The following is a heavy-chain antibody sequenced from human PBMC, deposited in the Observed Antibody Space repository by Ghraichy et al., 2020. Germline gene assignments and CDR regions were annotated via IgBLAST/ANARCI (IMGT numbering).Heavy chain of an antibody. V-gene: IGHV3-30*18. CDR2: TSYDGSNK. D-gene: IGHD3-22*01. CDR1: GFTFSRYG. Sequence: GGSLRLSCSVSGFTFSRYGMHWVRQAPGNGLEWVAVTSYDGSNKNYGDSVKGRFTISRDNSKNTLYLQMNSLRAEDTAIYYCAKERDTSGYYSFRGDYYGMDVWGQGTTVTVSS. CDR3: AKERDTSGYYSFRGDYYGMDV. J-gene: IGHJ6*02.